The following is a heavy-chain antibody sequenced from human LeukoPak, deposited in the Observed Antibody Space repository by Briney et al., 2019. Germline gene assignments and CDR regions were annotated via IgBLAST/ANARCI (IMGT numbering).Heavy chain of an antibody. J-gene: IGHJ4*02. CDR3: ARAPGIAAAGTHFDF. Sequence: PWECLSPTWTVSGGSVSSYYCSWVRHPPGKGLEWVGYIYYSGSAKYNPSLKSRVTISVDTSKNQFSLKLSSVTAGDTAVYYCARAPGIAAAGTHFDFWGQRTLVTASS. CDR2: IYYSGSA. V-gene: IGHV4-59*02. CDR1: GGSVSSYY. D-gene: IGHD6-13*01.